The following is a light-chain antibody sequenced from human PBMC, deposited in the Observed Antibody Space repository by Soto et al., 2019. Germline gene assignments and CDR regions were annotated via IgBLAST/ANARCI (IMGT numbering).Light chain of an antibody. CDR2: EVY. J-gene: IGLJ1*01. CDR3: CSYAGSDTDV. CDR1: SNNVGNYNL. V-gene: IGLV2-23*02. Sequence: QSVLTQPASVSGSPGQSITISCTGTSNNVGNYNLVSWYQQHPGKAPKLMIYEVYKRPPGVSNRFSGSKSGITASLTISGLQAEDEGDYYCCSYAGSDTDVFGTGTKLTVL.